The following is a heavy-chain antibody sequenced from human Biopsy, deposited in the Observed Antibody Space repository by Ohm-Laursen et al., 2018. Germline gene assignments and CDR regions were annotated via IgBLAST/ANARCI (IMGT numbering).Heavy chain of an antibody. Sequence: ASVTVSCKVSGYTLTELSMHWVRQAPGKGLEWMGGFAPENGKTVYAQNFQARVSMTEDTSTDTTYMELRSLRSEDTAVYYCAADINVWNVNYWGQGTQVTVSS. J-gene: IGHJ4*02. CDR1: GYTLTELS. V-gene: IGHV1-24*01. CDR3: AADINVWNVNY. CDR2: FAPENGKT. D-gene: IGHD1-1*01.